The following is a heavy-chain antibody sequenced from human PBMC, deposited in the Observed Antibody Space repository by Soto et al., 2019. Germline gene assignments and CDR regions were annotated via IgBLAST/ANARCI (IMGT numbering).Heavy chain of an antibody. V-gene: IGHV1-69*01. CDR3: ARWSIVGAARAYYFDY. CDR1: GGTFSSYA. D-gene: IGHD1-26*01. Sequence: QVQLVQSGAEVKKPGSSVKFSCKASGGTFSSYAISWVRQAPGQGLQWMGGIIPIFGTANYAQKFQGRVTITADESTSTAYMELSSLRSEDTAVYYCARWSIVGAARAYYFDYWGQGTLVTVSS. CDR2: IIPIFGTA. J-gene: IGHJ4*02.